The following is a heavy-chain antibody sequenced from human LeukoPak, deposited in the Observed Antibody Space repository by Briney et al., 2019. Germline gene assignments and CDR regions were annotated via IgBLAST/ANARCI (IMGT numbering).Heavy chain of an antibody. J-gene: IGHJ6*03. Sequence: SETLSLTCTVSGCSISSCTYYWGWLRQPPGKGLEWIGSIYYSGSTYYTTSLKSRVTISVDTSKNQFSLKLSSVTAADTAVYYCARFVRDYVWGSYRREYYYYYMDVWGKGTTVTVSS. CDR3: ARFVRDYVWGSYRREYYYYYMDV. D-gene: IGHD3-16*02. CDR1: GCSISSCTYY. CDR2: IYYSGST. V-gene: IGHV4-39*01.